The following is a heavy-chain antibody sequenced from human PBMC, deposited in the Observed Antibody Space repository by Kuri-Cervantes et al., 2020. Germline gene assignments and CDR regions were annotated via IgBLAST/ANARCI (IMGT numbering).Heavy chain of an antibody. CDR3: ARQARNYYDMRAFDI. V-gene: IGHV4-4*07. Sequence: SETLSLTCTVSGGSISSYYWSWIRQPAGKGLEWIGRIYTSGSTNYNPSLKSRVTISVDTSKNQFSLKLSSVTAADTAVYYCARQARNYYDMRAFDIWGQGTMVTVSS. CDR2: IYTSGST. D-gene: IGHD3-22*01. J-gene: IGHJ3*02. CDR1: GGSISSYY.